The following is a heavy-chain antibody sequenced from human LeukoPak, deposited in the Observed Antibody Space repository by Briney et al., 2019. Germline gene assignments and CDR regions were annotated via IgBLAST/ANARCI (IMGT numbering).Heavy chain of an antibody. CDR1: GGSFSGYY. J-gene: IGHJ5*02. D-gene: IGHD6-13*01. CDR2: INHSGST. Sequence: SETLSLTCAVYGGSFSGYYWSWIRQPPGKGLEWIGEINHSGSTNYNPSLKSRVTISVDTSKNQFSLKLSSATAADTAVYYCARDSARYSSRRSWFDPWGQGTLVTVSS. CDR3: ARDSARYSSRRSWFDP. V-gene: IGHV4-34*01.